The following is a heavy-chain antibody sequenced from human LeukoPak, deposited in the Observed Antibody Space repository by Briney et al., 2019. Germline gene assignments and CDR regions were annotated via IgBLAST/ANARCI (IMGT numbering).Heavy chain of an antibody. CDR1: GFTFSSYD. V-gene: IGHV3-13*01. D-gene: IGHD7-27*01. CDR3: ARDLNWGTY. CDR2: IDTAGDT. J-gene: IGHJ4*02. Sequence: GGSLGLSCAASGFTFSSYDMHWVRHATGKGLEWVSTIDTAGDTYYPGSVKGRFTISRENAKNSLYLQMNSLRAGDTAVYYCARDLNWGTYWGQGTLVSVSS.